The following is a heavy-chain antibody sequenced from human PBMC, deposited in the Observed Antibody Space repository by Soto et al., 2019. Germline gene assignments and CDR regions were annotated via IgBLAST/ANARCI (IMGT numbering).Heavy chain of an antibody. CDR3: ARVPCAHSCDWFDP. CDR2: IIPIFGTA. J-gene: IGHJ5*02. CDR1: GGTFSSDA. Sequence: SVKVSCKASGGTFSSDAISWVRQAPGQGLEWMGGIIPIFGTANYAQKFQGRVTITADESTSTAYMELSSPRSEDTAVYYCARVPCAHSCDWFDPWGQGTLVTVSS. V-gene: IGHV1-69*13. D-gene: IGHD4-4*01.